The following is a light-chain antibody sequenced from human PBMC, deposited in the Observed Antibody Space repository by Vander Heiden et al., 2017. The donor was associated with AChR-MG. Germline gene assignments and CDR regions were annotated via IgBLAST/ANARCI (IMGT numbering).Light chain of an antibody. CDR2: DAS. Sequence: EIVLTQSPATLSLSPGERATLSCRASQSVSSYLAWYQQKPGQAPRLLIYDASNRATGIPARFSGSGPGTDFTLTISSLEPEDFAVYYCQQRSNWPQYTFGQGTKLEIK. V-gene: IGKV3-11*01. CDR3: QQRSNWPQYT. CDR1: QSVSSY. J-gene: IGKJ2*01.